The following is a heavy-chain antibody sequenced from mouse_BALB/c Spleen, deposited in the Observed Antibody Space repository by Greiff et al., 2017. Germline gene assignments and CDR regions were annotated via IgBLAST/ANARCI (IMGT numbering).Heavy chain of an antibody. CDR3: ARGRNYGSSSYYYAMDY. V-gene: IGHV5-6-5*01. J-gene: IGHJ4*01. D-gene: IGHD1-1*01. CDR1: GFTFSSYA. Sequence: EVKLVESGGGLVKPGGSLKLSCAASGFTFSSYAMSWVRQTPEKRLEWVASISSGGSTYYPDSVKGRFTISRDNARNILYLQMSSLRSEDTAMYYCARGRNYGSSSYYYAMDYWGQGTSVTVSS. CDR2: ISSGGST.